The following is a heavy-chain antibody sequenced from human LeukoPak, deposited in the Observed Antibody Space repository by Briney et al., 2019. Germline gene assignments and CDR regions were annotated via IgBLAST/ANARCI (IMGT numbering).Heavy chain of an antibody. D-gene: IGHD3-10*01. Sequence: GGSLRLSCAASGFTSSNHGMHWVRQAPGKGLEWVAFIKHDESKIHYADSVKGRFTVSRDTAKNTLYLQMNSLGVEDTAVYFCAKESASFHTSGASFDYWGQGTLVTVSS. V-gene: IGHV3-30*02. J-gene: IGHJ4*02. CDR1: GFTSSNHG. CDR3: AKESASFHTSGASFDY. CDR2: IKHDESKI.